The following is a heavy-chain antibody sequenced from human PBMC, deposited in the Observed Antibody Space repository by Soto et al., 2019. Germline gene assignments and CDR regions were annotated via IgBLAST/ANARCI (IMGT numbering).Heavy chain of an antibody. CDR2: IYYSWST. CDR3: VSNKIAFYNWFDP. J-gene: IGHJ5*02. D-gene: IGHD3-3*02. Sequence: NPSETLSLTCTVSGGSISSSSYYWGWIRQPPGKGLEWIGSIYYSWSTYYNPSLKSRVTISVDTSKNQFSLKLSSVTAADTAVYYCVSNKIAFYNWFDPWGQGTLVTVSS. CDR1: GGSISSSSYY. V-gene: IGHV4-39*01.